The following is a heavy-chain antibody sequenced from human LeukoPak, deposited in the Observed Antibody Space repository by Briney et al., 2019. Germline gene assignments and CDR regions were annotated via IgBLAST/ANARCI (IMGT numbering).Heavy chain of an antibody. V-gene: IGHV4-59*04. CDR2: IDYRGRT. D-gene: IGHD5-18*01. CDR3: VRRVNTYGGWFDR. CDR1: GGSISSYY. J-gene: IGHJ5*02. Sequence: SSETLSLTCTVSGGSISSYYWSWIRQPPGKGLEWIGTIDYRGRTFYNPSLNNRVTISADTSRNQLSLKLSSVTATDTAIYYCVRRVNTYGGWFDRWGQGALVTVSS.